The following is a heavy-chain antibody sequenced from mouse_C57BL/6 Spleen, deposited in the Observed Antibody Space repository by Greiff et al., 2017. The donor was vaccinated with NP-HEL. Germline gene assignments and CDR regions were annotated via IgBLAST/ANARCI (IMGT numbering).Heavy chain of an antibody. CDR3: ARGGDYPPYWYFDV. CDR2: IWSDGST. CDR1: GFSLTSYG. J-gene: IGHJ1*03. V-gene: IGHV2-6*03. Sequence: VQRVESGPGLVAPSQSLSITCTVSGFSLTSYGVHWVRQPPGKGLEWLVVIWSDGSTTYNSALKSRLSISKDNSKSQVFLKMNSLQTDDTAMYYCARGGDYPPYWYFDVWGTGTTVTVSS. D-gene: IGHD2-4*01.